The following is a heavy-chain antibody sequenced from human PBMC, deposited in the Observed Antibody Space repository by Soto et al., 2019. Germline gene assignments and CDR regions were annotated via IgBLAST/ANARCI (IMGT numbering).Heavy chain of an antibody. J-gene: IGHJ4*02. Sequence: QVQLVQSGAEVKSPGASLKVSCEASGYTFTSFHMHWVRQAPGQGLEWMGIINPIGAGTTYAQKFQGRVTLTRDTSTSTVYMELSSLKSEDTAVYYCARASVSGRRFDYWGQGTLVIVSS. CDR2: INPIGAGT. CDR1: GYTFTSFH. V-gene: IGHV1-46*03. CDR3: ARASVSGRRFDY. D-gene: IGHD6-19*01.